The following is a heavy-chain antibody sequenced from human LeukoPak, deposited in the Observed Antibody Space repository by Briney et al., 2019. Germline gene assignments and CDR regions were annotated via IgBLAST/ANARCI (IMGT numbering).Heavy chain of an antibody. Sequence: SETLSLTCTVSGGSISSSSYYWGWIRQPPGKGLEWIGSIYYSGSTYYNPSLKSRVTISVDTSKNQFSLKLSSVTAADTAVYYCARPNYYGSGSHRTIGDYWGQGTLVTVSS. J-gene: IGHJ4*02. CDR2: IYYSGST. CDR3: ARPNYYGSGSHRTIGDY. V-gene: IGHV4-39*01. CDR1: GGSISSSSYY. D-gene: IGHD3-10*01.